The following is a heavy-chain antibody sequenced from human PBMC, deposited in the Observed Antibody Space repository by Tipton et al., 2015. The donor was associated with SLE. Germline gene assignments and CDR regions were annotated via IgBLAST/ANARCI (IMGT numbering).Heavy chain of an antibody. D-gene: IGHD3-16*01. J-gene: IGHJ4*02. CDR2: VHSSGTT. CDR1: GGSISSYY. Sequence: GLVKPSETLSLTCTVSGGSISSYYWSWIRQPAGKGLEWIGRVHSSGTTLYNPSLNSRVTVSVDTSKNQFSLKLTSVIAADTAVYYCARTNGGGATFFDYWCEGVLVPVPS. V-gene: IGHV4-4*07. CDR3: ARTNGGGATFFDY.